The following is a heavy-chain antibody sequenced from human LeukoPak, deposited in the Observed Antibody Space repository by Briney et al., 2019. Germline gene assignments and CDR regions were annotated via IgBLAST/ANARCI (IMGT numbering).Heavy chain of an antibody. J-gene: IGHJ4*02. V-gene: IGHV4-4*07. CDR3: ARSPYSSSWHESFDS. D-gene: IGHD6-13*01. Sequence: SETLSLTCTVSGYSISSGYYWSWIRQPAGKGLEWIGRMYSSGSANYNPSLRSRVTMSVDTSKNQFSLKLSSVTATDTAVYYCARSPYSSSWHESFDSWGQGTLVTVSS. CDR1: GYSISSGYY. CDR2: MYSSGSA.